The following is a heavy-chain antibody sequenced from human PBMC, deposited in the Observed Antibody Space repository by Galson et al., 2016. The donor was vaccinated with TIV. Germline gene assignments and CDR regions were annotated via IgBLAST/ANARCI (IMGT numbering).Heavy chain of an antibody. Sequence: SVKVSCKASGYRFVDHYLHWVRQAPGQGLEWIGWINPNSGGTIMTREPPGRTNAAQKFQARVTMTRDRSISTVYMELTRLTSDDTAVYYCTREGAVASDYFDIWGQGTLVTVSS. CDR3: TREGAVASDYFDI. CDR2: INPNSGGTIMTREPPGRT. CDR1: GYRFVDHY. V-gene: IGHV1-2*02. D-gene: IGHD6-19*01. J-gene: IGHJ4*02.